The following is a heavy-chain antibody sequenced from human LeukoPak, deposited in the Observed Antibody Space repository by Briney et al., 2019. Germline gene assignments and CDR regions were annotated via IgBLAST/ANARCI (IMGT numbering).Heavy chain of an antibody. CDR1: GFIFSSYT. CDR3: AKELGGSSFDY. V-gene: IGHV3-21*01. J-gene: IGHJ4*02. D-gene: IGHD2-15*01. CDR2: ISSSNTYI. Sequence: PGGSLRLSCAASGFIFSSYTMNWVRQAPGKGLEWVSSISSSNTYIYYADSVKGRFTISRDNAKNSLYLQMNSLRAEDTAVYYCAKELGGSSFDYWGQGALVSVSS.